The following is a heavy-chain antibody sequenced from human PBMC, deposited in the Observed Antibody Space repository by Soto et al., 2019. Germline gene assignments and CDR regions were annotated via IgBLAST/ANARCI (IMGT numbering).Heavy chain of an antibody. CDR1: GYTFTGYY. CDR2: INPNSGGT. Sequence: GASVKVSCKASGYTFTGYYMHWVRQAPGQGLEWMGWINPNSGGTNYAQKFQGWVTMTRDTSISTAYMELSRLRSDDTAVDYCARTVPTYYDFWSGYYDYYGMDVWGQGTTVTVSS. CDR3: ARTVPTYYDFWSGYYDYYGMDV. J-gene: IGHJ6*02. D-gene: IGHD3-3*01. V-gene: IGHV1-2*04.